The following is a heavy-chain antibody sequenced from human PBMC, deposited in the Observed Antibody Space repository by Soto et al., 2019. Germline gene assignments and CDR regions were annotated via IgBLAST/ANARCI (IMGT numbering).Heavy chain of an antibody. CDR2: IWYDGSNK. CDR3: ARDRRRKQWLTSNYGMDV. V-gene: IGHV3-33*01. J-gene: IGHJ6*02. Sequence: GGSLRLSCAASGFTFSSYGMHWVRQAPGKGLEWVAVIWYDGSNKYYADSVKGRFTISRDNSKNTLYLQMNSLRAEDTAVYYCARDRRRKQWLTSNYGMDVWGQGTTVTVSS. D-gene: IGHD6-19*01. CDR1: GFTFSSYG.